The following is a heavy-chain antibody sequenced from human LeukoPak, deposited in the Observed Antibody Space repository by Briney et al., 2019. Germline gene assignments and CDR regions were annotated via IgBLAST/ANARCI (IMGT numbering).Heavy chain of an antibody. J-gene: IGHJ3*02. V-gene: IGHV1-3*01. CDR2: INAGNGNT. D-gene: IGHD3-22*01. CDR1: GYTFTSYA. CDR3: ATSMIVVAMSAFDI. Sequence: ASVKVSCKASGYTFTSYAMHWVRQAPGQRLEWMGWINAGNGNTKYSQKFQGRVTITRDTSASTAYMELSSLRSGDTAVYYCATSMIVVAMSAFDIWGQGTMVTVSS.